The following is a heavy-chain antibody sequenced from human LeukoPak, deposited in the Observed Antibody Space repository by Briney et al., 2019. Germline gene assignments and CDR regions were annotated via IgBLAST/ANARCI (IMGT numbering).Heavy chain of an antibody. CDR1: GFTFSSYA. CDR2: ISYDGSNK. J-gene: IGHJ6*03. Sequence: GGSLRLSCAASGFTFSSYAMHWVRQAPGKGLEWVAVISYDGSNKYYADSVKGRFTISRDNSKNTLYLQMNSLRAEDTAVYYCARDRGSGWYNYYYYVDVWGKGTTVTVSS. CDR3: ARDRGSGWYNYYYYVDV. V-gene: IGHV3-30*04. D-gene: IGHD6-19*01.